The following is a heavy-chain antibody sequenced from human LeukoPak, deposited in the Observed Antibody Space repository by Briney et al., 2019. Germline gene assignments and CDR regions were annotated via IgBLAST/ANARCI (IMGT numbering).Heavy chain of an antibody. D-gene: IGHD2/OR15-2a*01. CDR3: ARLRGNYFPDF. J-gene: IGHJ4*02. V-gene: IGHV4-59*13. CDR1: GGSMSGYY. Sequence: SETLSLTCTVSGGSMSGYYWTWIRQPPGKGLEWIAYIYYTGSTNYNPTLESRVTISVDTSKNQFSLRLRSVAAADTAVYYFARLRGNYFPDFWGQGTLVTVSS. CDR2: IYYTGST.